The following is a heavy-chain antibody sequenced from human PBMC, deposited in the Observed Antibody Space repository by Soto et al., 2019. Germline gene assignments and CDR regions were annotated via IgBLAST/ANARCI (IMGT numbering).Heavy chain of an antibody. CDR2: IRSKANNYAT. Sequence: GGSRRLSCAASGFTFSGSPIHWVRQASGKGLEWLGLIRSKANNYATAYGASVKGRFTISRDDSKNTSYLQMNSLKTEDTAIYYCSRQMFSPDNHWGQGTLVTVSS. CDR1: GFTFSGSP. J-gene: IGHJ5*02. V-gene: IGHV3-73*01. CDR3: SRQMFSPDNH. D-gene: IGHD3-10*02.